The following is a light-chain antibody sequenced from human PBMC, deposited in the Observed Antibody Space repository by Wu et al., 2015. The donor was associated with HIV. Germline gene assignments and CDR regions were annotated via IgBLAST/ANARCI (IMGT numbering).Light chain of an antibody. CDR2: GAS. Sequence: EIVLTQSPGTLSLSPGERATLSCRASQSVSSSYLAWYQQKPGQAPRLLIYGASSRATGIPDRFSGSGSGTDFTLTIDRLEPEDFAVYYCQQYGSSPRYTFGQGTKLETK. J-gene: IGKJ2*01. CDR3: QQYGSSPRYT. V-gene: IGKV3-20*01. CDR1: QSVSSSY.